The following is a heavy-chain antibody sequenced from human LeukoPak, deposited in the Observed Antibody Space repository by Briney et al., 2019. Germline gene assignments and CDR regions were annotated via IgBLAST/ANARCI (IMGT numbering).Heavy chain of an antibody. CDR1: GFTFSSYW. CDR3: ASSGYSSGWYFDY. J-gene: IGHJ4*02. D-gene: IGHD6-19*01. Sequence: GGSLRLSCAASGFTFSSYWLNWVRKAPGKGLGWVANIKQDGSEKYYVDSVKGRFTISRDNAKNSLYLQMNSLRAEDTAVYYCASSGYSSGWYFDYWGQGTLVTVSS. V-gene: IGHV3-7*01. CDR2: IKQDGSEK.